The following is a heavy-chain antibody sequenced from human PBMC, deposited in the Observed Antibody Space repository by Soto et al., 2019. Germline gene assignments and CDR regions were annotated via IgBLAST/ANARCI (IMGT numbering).Heavy chain of an antibody. CDR3: ARDHYATMGRIARGAFDI. Sequence: GGSLRLSCAASGFTFSSYGMHWVRQAPGKGLEWVAVIWYDGSNKYYADSVKGRFTISRDNSKNTLYLQMNSLRAEDTAVYYCARDHYATMGRIARGAFDIWGQGTMVTVSS. CDR2: IWYDGSNK. V-gene: IGHV3-33*01. CDR1: GFTFSSYG. D-gene: IGHD3-10*01. J-gene: IGHJ3*02.